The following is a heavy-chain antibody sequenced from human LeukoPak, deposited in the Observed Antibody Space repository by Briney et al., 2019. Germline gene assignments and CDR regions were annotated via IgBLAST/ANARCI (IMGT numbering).Heavy chain of an antibody. CDR2: INPNSGGT. CDR3: ARDQRSSSWSYYFDY. CDR1: GYTFTGYY. V-gene: IGHV1-2*02. D-gene: IGHD6-13*01. J-gene: IGHJ4*02. Sequence: ASVKVSCKASGYTFTGYYMHWVRQAPGQGLEWMGWINPNSGGTNYAQKFQGRVTMTRDTSISTAYMELSRLRSDDTAVYYCARDQRSSSWSYYFDYWGQGTLVTVSS.